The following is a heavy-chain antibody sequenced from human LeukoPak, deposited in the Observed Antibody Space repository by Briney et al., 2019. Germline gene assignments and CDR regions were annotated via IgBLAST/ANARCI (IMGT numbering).Heavy chain of an antibody. Sequence: SETLSLTCTVSGGSISSYYWSWIRQPPGKGLEWIGYIYYSGSTNYNPSLKSRVTISVDTSKNQFSLKLSSVTAADTAVYYCARGDYYFDYWGQRTLVTVSS. CDR2: IYYSGST. CDR1: GGSISSYY. V-gene: IGHV4-59*01. CDR3: ARGDYYFDY. J-gene: IGHJ4*02.